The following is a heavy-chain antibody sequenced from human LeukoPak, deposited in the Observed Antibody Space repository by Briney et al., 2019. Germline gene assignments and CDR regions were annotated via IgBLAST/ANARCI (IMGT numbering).Heavy chain of an antibody. CDR3: ARPLYYDILTGYHL. CDR2: TYYRSKWYN. V-gene: IGHV6-1*01. D-gene: IGHD3-9*01. CDR1: GDSVSSNSAA. J-gene: IGHJ4*02. Sequence: SQTLSLTCAISGDSVSSNSAAWNRIRQSPSRGLEWLGRTYYRSKWYNDYAVSVKSRITINPDTSKNQFSLKLSSVTAADTAVYYCARPLYYDILTGYHLWGQGTLVTVSS.